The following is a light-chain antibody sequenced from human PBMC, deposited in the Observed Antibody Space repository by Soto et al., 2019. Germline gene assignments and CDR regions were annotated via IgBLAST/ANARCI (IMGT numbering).Light chain of an antibody. CDR3: HQDRISGT. V-gene: IGKV3-20*01. CDR2: GAS. Sequence: ASQSVSNNYLAWYQQKPGQSPRLLIYGASNRATGIPDRFSGSGSGTTISLCSIGLQAEPLAVYLWHQDRISGTFGQGTKVDIK. CDR1: QSVSNNY. J-gene: IGKJ1*01.